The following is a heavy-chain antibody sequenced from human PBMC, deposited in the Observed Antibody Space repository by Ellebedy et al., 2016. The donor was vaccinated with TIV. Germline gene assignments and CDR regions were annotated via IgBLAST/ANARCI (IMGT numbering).Heavy chain of an antibody. V-gene: IGHV4-30-2*01. CDR3: PRGINMRRAFDI. J-gene: IGHJ3*02. Sequence: MPSETLSLTCTVSGGSISSGGYSRSWIRPPPGKGLEWIGYIYHGGTTSYNPSLQSRVPISVDRAKNQFSLNLSSVTAADTAVYYCPRGINMRRAFDIWGQGAMVTVSS. CDR2: IYHGGTT. CDR1: GGSISSGGYS. D-gene: IGHD2-2*01.